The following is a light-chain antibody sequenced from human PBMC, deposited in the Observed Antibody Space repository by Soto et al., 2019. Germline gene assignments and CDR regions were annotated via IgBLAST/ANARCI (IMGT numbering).Light chain of an antibody. CDR2: APS. Sequence: DIQMTQSPSSLSACVGDRVTITCRATQSINNYLNWYQKKPGKAPKLLIYAPSTLQSGVPPRFSGSRSGTDFTLTISSLQPEDFATYYCQQSYSFPLTFGGGTKVDIK. CDR3: QQSYSFPLT. CDR1: QSINNY. J-gene: IGKJ4*01. V-gene: IGKV1-39*01.